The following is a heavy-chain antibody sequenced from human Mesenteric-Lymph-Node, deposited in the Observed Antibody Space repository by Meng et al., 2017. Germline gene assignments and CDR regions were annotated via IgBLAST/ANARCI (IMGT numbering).Heavy chain of an antibody. D-gene: IGHD1-7*01. CDR3: GRDQGRELINH. CDR2: VYHRGDT. CDR1: GDSISSDIW. V-gene: IGHV4-4*02. Sequence: VHLRRAGPGRVKPSGTLSLTCTVSGDSISSDIWWSWVRQPPGKGLEWIGEVYHRGDTNYNPSLKSRVDISVDKSKNQFYLSLFSVTAADTAVYYCGRDQGRELINHWGQGTLVTVSS. J-gene: IGHJ4*02.